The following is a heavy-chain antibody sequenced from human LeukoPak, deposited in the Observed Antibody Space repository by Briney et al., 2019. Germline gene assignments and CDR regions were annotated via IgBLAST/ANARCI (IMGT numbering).Heavy chain of an antibody. V-gene: IGHV1-46*01. D-gene: IGHD3-3*01. CDR2: INPSGGST. CDR3: ATSRTISESWFDP. CDR1: GYTFTSYY. Sequence: ASVKVSCKASGYTFTSYYMHWVRQAPGQGLEWIGIINPSGGSTSYAQKFQGRVTMTRDTSTSTVYMELSSLRSEDTAVYYCATSRTISESWFDPWGQGTLVTVSS. J-gene: IGHJ5*02.